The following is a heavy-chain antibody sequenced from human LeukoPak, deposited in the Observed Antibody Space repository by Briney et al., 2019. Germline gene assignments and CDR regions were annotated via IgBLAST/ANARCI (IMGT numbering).Heavy chain of an antibody. D-gene: IGHD4-23*01. CDR1: GYTFTSYD. Sequence: ASVKVSCKASGYTFTSYDISWVRQAPGQGLEWMGWISAYNGNTNYAHKPQGRVSMTTDTSTSTAYMELRSLRSDDTAVYYCTRTSGNTYDAFDVWGQGTMVTVSS. CDR2: ISAYNGNT. CDR3: TRTSGNTYDAFDV. J-gene: IGHJ3*01. V-gene: IGHV1-18*01.